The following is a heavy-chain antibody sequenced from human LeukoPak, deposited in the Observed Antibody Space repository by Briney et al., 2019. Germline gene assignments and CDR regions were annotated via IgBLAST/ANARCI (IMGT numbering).Heavy chain of an antibody. CDR3: AKNWRIFGVVIAQPFDY. CDR2: ISGSGGRT. V-gene: IGHV3-23*01. D-gene: IGHD3-3*01. Sequence: PGGSLRLSCAASGFTFSSYAMSGVRQAPGKGLEGVSVISGSGGRTYYADSVKGRFTISRDNSKNTLYLQMNSLRAEDTAIYYCAKNWRIFGVVIAQPFDYWGQGTLAIVSS. J-gene: IGHJ4*02. CDR1: GFTFSSYA.